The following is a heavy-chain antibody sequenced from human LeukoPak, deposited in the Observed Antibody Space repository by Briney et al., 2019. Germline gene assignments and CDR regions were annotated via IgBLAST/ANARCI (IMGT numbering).Heavy chain of an antibody. V-gene: IGHV4-4*07. CDR2: IYSSGST. Sequence: SETLSLTCTVSGGSISSYYWSWIRQPAGKGLEWIGRIYSSGSTNYNPSLQSRVTMSVDTSKNQFSLKVSSVTAADTAVYYCARVFSYGDHNDYWGQGTLVTVSP. CDR1: GGSISSYY. D-gene: IGHD4-17*01. CDR3: ARVFSYGDHNDY. J-gene: IGHJ4*02.